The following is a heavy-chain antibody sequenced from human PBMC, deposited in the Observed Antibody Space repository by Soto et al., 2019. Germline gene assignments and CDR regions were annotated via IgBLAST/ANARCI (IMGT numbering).Heavy chain of an antibody. D-gene: IGHD3-3*02. CDR1: GGSISRGSYY. CDR2: IYYGGTT. J-gene: IGHJ6*02. V-gene: IGHV4-30-4*02. CDR3: ASSSHSGMGA. Sequence: SDTLSLTFSVSGGSISRGSYYWSWIRQPPGKGLEWFATIYYGGTTYYNPSIKSRLTISVDTSMKQFSLNMPSVTPADTAGYFCASSSHSGMGAWGQGTTVTVSS.